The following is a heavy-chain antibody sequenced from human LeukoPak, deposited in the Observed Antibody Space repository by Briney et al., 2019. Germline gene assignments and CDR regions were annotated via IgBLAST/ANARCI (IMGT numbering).Heavy chain of an antibody. J-gene: IGHJ3*02. Sequence: TSETLSLTCTVSGGSISSYYWSWIRQPPGKGLEWIGYIYYSGSTNYNPSLKSRVTISVDTFKNQFSLKLSSVTAADTAVYYCARKTPNSGSYSGAFDIWGQGTMVTVSS. CDR3: ARKTPNSGSYSGAFDI. CDR1: GGSISSYY. D-gene: IGHD1-26*01. V-gene: IGHV4-59*01. CDR2: IYYSGST.